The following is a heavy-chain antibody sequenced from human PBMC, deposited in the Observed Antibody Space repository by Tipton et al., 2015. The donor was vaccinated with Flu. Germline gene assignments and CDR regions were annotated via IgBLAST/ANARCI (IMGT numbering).Heavy chain of an antibody. J-gene: IGHJ5*01. D-gene: IGHD3-10*02. CDR2: IYYTGYP. CDR1: GGSISSSSHY. CDR3: AKVFFGWVES. V-gene: IGHV4-39*07. Sequence: TLSLTCTVSGGSISSSSHYWGWIRQAPGRGLEWVGSIYYTGYPYYNSSLKSRLAMSIDTSKKQFSLRLSSVTAADTAVYYCAKVFFGWVESWAQGTLVTVSS.